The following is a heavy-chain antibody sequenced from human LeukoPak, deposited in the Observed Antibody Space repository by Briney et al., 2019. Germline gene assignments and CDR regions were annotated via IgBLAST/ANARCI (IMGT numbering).Heavy chain of an antibody. CDR2: ISSSGSTI. D-gene: IGHD2-2*01. CDR3: ASTGGGYCSSTSCHAPYDH. CDR1: GFTFSDYY. Sequence: PGGSLRLSCAASGFTFSDYYMSWIRQAPGKGLEWVSYISSSGSTIYYADSVKGRFTISRDNAKNSLYLQMNSLRAEDTAVYYCASTGGGYCSSTSCHAPYDHWGQGTLVTVSS. J-gene: IGHJ4*02. V-gene: IGHV3-11*01.